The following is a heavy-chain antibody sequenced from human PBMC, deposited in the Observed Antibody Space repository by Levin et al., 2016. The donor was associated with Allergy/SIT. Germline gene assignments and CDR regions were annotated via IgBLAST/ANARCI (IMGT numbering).Heavy chain of an antibody. D-gene: IGHD1-1*01. Sequence: GESLKISCAASGFTFSSYGMHWVRQAPGKGLEWVAFIRYDGSNKYYADSVKGRFTISRDNSKNTLYLQMNSLRAEDTAVYYCARDAPEAPTGTFDYWGQGTLVTVSS. CDR2: IRYDGSNK. J-gene: IGHJ4*02. CDR1: GFTFSSYG. CDR3: ARDAPEAPTGTFDY. V-gene: IGHV3-30*02.